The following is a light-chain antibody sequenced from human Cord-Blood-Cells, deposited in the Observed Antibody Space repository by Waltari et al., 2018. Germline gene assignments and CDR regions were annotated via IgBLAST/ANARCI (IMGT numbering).Light chain of an antibody. J-gene: IGKJ3*01. CDR1: QSVLYSSNNKNY. CDR2: CAC. CDR3: QQYYSTPPFT. V-gene: IGKV4-1*01. Sequence: DIVMTQSPDSLAVSLGERATIDCQSSQSVLYSSNNKNYVAWYQQKPGQPPKLLIYCACTRESGVPDRCSGSGSGTDFTLTISSLQAEDVVVYYCQQYYSTPPFTFGPGTKVDIK.